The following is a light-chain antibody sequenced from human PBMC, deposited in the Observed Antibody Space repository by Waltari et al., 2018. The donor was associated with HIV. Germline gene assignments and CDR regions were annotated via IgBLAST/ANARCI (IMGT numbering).Light chain of an antibody. CDR1: QSVSSN. Sequence: EIVMTQSPATLSVSPGERATLSCRASQSVSSNLAWYQQKPGQAPRLLIYGASTRATGIPARFSGRFSGTEFTLTISSLQSEDFAVYYCQQYNNLPPMYTFGHGTKLEIK. J-gene: IGKJ2*01. CDR3: QQYNNLPPMYT. CDR2: GAS. V-gene: IGKV3-15*01.